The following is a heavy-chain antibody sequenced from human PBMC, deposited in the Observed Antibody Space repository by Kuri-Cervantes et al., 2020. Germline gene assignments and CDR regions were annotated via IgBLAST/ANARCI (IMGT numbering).Heavy chain of an antibody. V-gene: IGHV3-23*01. Sequence: GGSLRLSCAASGFTFSSYGMHWVRQAPGKGLEWVSAISGSGGSTYYADSVKGRFTISRDNSKNTLYLQMNSLRAEDTAVYYCANDPGYSSGWFGYYYYYYMDVWGKGTTVTVSS. CDR1: GFTFSSYG. CDR3: ANDPGYSSGWFGYYYYYYMDV. CDR2: ISGSGGST. J-gene: IGHJ6*03. D-gene: IGHD6-19*01.